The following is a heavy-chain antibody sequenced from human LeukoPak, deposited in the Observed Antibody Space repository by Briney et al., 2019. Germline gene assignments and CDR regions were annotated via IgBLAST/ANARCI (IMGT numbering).Heavy chain of an antibody. CDR1: GYTFTGYY. Sequence: GASVKVSCKASGYTFTGYYMHWVRQAPGQGLEWMGWINPNSGGTNYAQKFQGRVTMTRDTSISTAYMELSRLRSDDTAVYYCARDLRPTAAWQRDWFDPWGQGTLVTVSS. V-gene: IGHV1-2*02. CDR3: ARDLRPTAAWQRDWFDP. D-gene: IGHD6-13*01. CDR2: INPNSGGT. J-gene: IGHJ5*02.